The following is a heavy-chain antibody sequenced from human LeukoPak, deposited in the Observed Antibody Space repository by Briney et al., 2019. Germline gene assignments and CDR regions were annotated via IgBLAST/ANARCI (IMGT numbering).Heavy chain of an antibody. V-gene: IGHV3-66*01. CDR2: IYSGGST. D-gene: IGHD3-10*01. J-gene: IGHJ3*02. CDR1: GFTVSSNY. Sequence: GGSLRLSCAASGFTVSSNYMSWVRRAPGKGLEWVSVIYSGGSTYYADSVKGRFTISRDNSKNTLYLQMNSLRAEDTAVYYCARDYVAMVRGAKTVDAFDIWGQGTMVTVSS. CDR3: ARDYVAMVRGAKTVDAFDI.